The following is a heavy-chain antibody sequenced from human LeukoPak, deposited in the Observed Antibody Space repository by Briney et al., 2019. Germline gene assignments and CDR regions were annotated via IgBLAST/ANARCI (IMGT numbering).Heavy chain of an antibody. J-gene: IGHJ6*03. Sequence: GGSLRLSCAASGFTFSSYGMSWVRQAPGKGPEWVSAISGSGGSTYYADSVKGRFTISRDNSKNTLYLQMNSLRAEDTAVYYCAIPWNYYYYMDVWGKGTTVTVSS. V-gene: IGHV3-23*01. D-gene: IGHD1-1*01. CDR2: ISGSGGST. CDR1: GFTFSSYG. CDR3: AIPWNYYYYMDV.